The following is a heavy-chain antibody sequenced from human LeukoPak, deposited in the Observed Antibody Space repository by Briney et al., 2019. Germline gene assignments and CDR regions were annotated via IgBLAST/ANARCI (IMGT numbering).Heavy chain of an antibody. J-gene: IGHJ4*02. Sequence: GESLKISCKGSGYTFTNYWIGWVRQMPGKGLEWMGIIYPGDSDTRYSPSFQGQVTISADKSIRTAYLRWNSLKASDTAMYYCARHTSGSYHAPFDYWGQGTLVTVSS. CDR3: ARHTSGSYHAPFDY. D-gene: IGHD1-26*01. CDR1: GYTFTNYW. V-gene: IGHV5-51*01. CDR2: IYPGDSDT.